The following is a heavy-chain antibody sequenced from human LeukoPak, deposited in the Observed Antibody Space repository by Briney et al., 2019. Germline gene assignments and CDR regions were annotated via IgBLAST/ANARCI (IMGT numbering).Heavy chain of an antibody. D-gene: IGHD2-15*01. CDR2: IRYDGSNK. V-gene: IGHV3-30*02. CDR3: SKDLRVVAATTPGF. J-gene: IGHJ4*01. CDR1: GFTFSSYG. Sequence: GGSLRLSCAASGFTFSSYGMHWVRQAPGKGLECVAFIRYDGSNKYYADSVKGRFTISRDNSKNTLYLQMNSLRAEDTAVYYCSKDLRVVAATTPGFWGQGTLVTGSS.